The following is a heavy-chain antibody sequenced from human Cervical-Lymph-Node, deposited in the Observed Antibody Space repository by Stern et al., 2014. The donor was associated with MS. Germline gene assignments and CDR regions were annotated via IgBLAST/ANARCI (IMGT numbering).Heavy chain of an antibody. CDR2: ISSTSSNI. Sequence: EMQLVESGGGLVKPGGSLTLSCAASGFNIVTYSMNWVRQAPGKGLEWVSFISSTSSNIKYADAVRSRFTISRDNAKNSLFLHMSGLRVEDTAVYYCASTSGWFDSWGQGIQVTVSS. CDR3: ASTSGWFDS. J-gene: IGHJ5*01. CDR1: GFNIVTYS. V-gene: IGHV3-21*01.